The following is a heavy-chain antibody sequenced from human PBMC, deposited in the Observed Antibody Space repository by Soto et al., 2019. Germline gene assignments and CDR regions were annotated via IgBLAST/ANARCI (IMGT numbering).Heavy chain of an antibody. Sequence: QLQLQESGPGLVKPSETLSLTCTVSGGSISSSSYYWGWIRQPPGKGLEWIGSIYYSGSTYYNPSLKSRVTISVHTSKNQFSLKLSSVTAADTAVYYCARLRGYCSGGSCHYYFDYWGQGTLVTVSS. J-gene: IGHJ4*02. CDR2: IYYSGST. V-gene: IGHV4-39*01. CDR3: ARLRGYCSGGSCHYYFDY. D-gene: IGHD2-15*01. CDR1: GGSISSSSYY.